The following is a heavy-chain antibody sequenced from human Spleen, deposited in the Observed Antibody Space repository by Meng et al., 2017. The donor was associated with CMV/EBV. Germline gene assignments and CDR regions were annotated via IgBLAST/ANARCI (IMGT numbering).Heavy chain of an antibody. J-gene: IGHJ4*02. V-gene: IGHV4-61*01. CDR1: DGSVSSDTYY. D-gene: IGHD7-27*01. Sequence: SETLSLTCTVSDGSVSSDTYYWSWIRQYPGKGLEWIGYIYYSGSTYYNPSLKSRVTMSVGTSKNQLSLKLSSVTAADTAVYYCARSWGSSPSYLDYWGQGTLVTVSS. CDR3: ARSWGSSPSYLDY. CDR2: IYYSGST.